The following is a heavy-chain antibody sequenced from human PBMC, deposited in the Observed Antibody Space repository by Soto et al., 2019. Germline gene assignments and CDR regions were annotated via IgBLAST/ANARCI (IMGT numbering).Heavy chain of an antibody. D-gene: IGHD6-19*01. J-gene: IGHJ4*02. CDR2: INHSGST. V-gene: IGHV4-34*01. Sequence: SETLSLTCAVYGGSFSGYYWSWIRQPPGKGLEWIGEINHSGSTNYNPSLKSRVTISVDTSKNQFSLKLSSVTAADTVVYYCASVAGTGYWGQGTLVTVSS. CDR3: ASVAGTGY. CDR1: GGSFSGYY.